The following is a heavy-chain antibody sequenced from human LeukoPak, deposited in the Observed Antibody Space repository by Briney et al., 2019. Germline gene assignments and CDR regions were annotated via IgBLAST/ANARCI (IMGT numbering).Heavy chain of an antibody. D-gene: IGHD5-12*01. Sequence: GGSLRLSCAASGFTFSSSAMSWVRQAPGKGLEWVSSISGSGSGGSTYYADSVKGRFTISRDNSKNTLYLQMNSLRAEDTAVYYCAKLPSRGYGTTALARYYFDYWGQGTLVTVSS. CDR3: AKLPSRGYGTTALARYYFDY. V-gene: IGHV3-23*01. CDR1: GFTFSSSA. J-gene: IGHJ4*02. CDR2: ISGSGSGGST.